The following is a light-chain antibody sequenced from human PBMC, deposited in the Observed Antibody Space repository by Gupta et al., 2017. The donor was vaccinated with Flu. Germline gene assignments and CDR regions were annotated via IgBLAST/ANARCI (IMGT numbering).Light chain of an antibody. Sequence: SYELTQPPSVSVSPGQTARITCSGDALPKQFASWYQQKTGQAPVLVIYRDTERPSGIPERFSGSSSGTTVSLTISGVQAEDEAAYFCQSSDSGGIVIFGGGTKLTVL. J-gene: IGLJ2*01. CDR2: RDT. V-gene: IGLV3-25*02. CDR1: ALPKQF. CDR3: QSSDSGGIVI.